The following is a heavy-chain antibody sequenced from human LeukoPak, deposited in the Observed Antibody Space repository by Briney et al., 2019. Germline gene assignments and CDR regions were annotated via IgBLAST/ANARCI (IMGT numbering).Heavy chain of an antibody. J-gene: IGHJ4*02. D-gene: IGHD6-13*01. Sequence: AASVKVSCTASGYTFTSYYMHWVRQAPGQGLEWMGIINPSGGSTGYAQKFQGGVTMTRDTSTSTVCMELSSLRSEDTAFYYCARGRVPGSSWYPLDYWGQGTLVTVSS. V-gene: IGHV1-46*01. CDR3: ARGRVPGSSWYPLDY. CDR1: GYTFTSYY. CDR2: INPSGGST.